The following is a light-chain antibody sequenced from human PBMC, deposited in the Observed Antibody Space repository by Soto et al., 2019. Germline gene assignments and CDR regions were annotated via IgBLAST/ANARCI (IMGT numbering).Light chain of an antibody. CDR1: SSNIGNNY. J-gene: IGLJ3*02. CDR2: ENN. CDR3: GTWDSSLSVWV. V-gene: IGLV1-51*02. Sequence: QSVLTLPPSVSAAPGQKVTISCSGSSSNIGNNYVSWYQRLPGTAPKLLIYENNKRTSGIPDRFSGSKSGTSATLGITGLQTGDEADYYCGTWDSSLSVWVFGGGTKLTVL.